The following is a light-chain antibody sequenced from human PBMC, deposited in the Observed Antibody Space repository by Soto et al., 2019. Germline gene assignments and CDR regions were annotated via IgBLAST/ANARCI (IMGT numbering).Light chain of an antibody. V-gene: IGKV3-15*01. Sequence: EIVMKQSPATLSVSPVERATLSCMASQSVSSNLAWYQQKPGQAPRLLIYGASTRATGIPARFSGSGSGTEFTLTISSLQSEDFAVYYCQQYNNWPPWTFGQGTKVDIK. CDR2: GAS. CDR3: QQYNNWPPWT. CDR1: QSVSSN. J-gene: IGKJ1*01.